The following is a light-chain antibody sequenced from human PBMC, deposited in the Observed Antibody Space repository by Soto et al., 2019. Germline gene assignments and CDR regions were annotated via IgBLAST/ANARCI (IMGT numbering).Light chain of an antibody. Sequence: EVVLTQSPGTLSLSPGERATLSCRASQNIRTTYLAWYQQRHGQAPRLLIYGASNRAPGIPDKVSGGGSGADFTLTISRLESEDSAVYFCQQFGSSHPYTFGQGTKLEIK. CDR3: QQFGSSHPYT. J-gene: IGKJ2*01. CDR1: QNIRTTY. V-gene: IGKV3-20*01. CDR2: GAS.